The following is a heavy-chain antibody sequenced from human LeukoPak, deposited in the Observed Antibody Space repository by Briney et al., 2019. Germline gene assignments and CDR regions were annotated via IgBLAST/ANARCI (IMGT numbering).Heavy chain of an antibody. J-gene: IGHJ6*02. Sequence: QPGGSLRLSCAASGFTFSSYGMHWVRQAPGKGLEWVAVIWYDGSNKYYADSVKGRFTISRDNSKNTLYLQMNSLRAEDTAVYYCARWGTSCYGLHCNYYYGMDVWGQGTTVTVSS. CDR2: IWYDGSNK. D-gene: IGHD2-2*01. CDR1: GFTFSSYG. V-gene: IGHV3-33*01. CDR3: ARWGTSCYGLHCNYYYGMDV.